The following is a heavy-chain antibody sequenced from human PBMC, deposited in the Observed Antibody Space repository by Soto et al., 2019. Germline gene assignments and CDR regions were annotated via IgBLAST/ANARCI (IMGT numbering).Heavy chain of an antibody. CDR3: AMIAVAGNYYYYGMDV. Sequence: EVQLVESGGGLVKPGGSLRLSCAASGFTFSSYSMNWVRQAPGKGLEWVSSISSSSSYIYYADSVKGRCTISRDNAKNSLYLQMNSLRAEDTAVYYCAMIAVAGNYYYYGMDVWGQGTTVTVSS. J-gene: IGHJ6*02. CDR2: ISSSSSYI. CDR1: GFTFSSYS. V-gene: IGHV3-21*01. D-gene: IGHD6-19*01.